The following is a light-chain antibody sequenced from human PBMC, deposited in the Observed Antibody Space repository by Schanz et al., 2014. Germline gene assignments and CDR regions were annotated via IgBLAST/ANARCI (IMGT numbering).Light chain of an antibody. Sequence: HSALTQPASVSGSPGQSITISCTGTSSDVGGYNYVSWYQQHPGKAPRLMIFDVSKRPSGVPDRFSGSKSGNTASLTVSGLQADDEADYHCCSLSADSTWVFGGGTKLTVL. CDR2: DVS. V-gene: IGLV2-14*01. CDR1: SSDVGGYNY. J-gene: IGLJ3*02. CDR3: CSLSADSTWV.